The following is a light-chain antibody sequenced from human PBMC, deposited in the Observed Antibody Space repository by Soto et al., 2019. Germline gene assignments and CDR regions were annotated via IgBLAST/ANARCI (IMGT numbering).Light chain of an antibody. CDR3: QQHINWPLT. J-gene: IGKJ4*01. Sequence: PGDRAPLSCRSSQSAYSSYLSWYQQKPGQAPRLLIYGASNRATGIPARFSGSGSGADFTLTISSLEPEDFALYYCQQHINWPLTFGGGTKVDIK. CDR2: GAS. CDR1: QSAYSSY. V-gene: IGKV3-11*01.